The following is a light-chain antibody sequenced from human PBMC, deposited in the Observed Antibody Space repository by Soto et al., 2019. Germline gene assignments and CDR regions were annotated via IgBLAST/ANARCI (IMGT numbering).Light chain of an antibody. CDR1: ISDVGGYKY. CDR2: EVS. Sequence: QSALTQPPSASGSPGQSVTISCTGTISDVGGYKYVSWYQQYPGKAPKLMIYEVSKRPSGVPDRFSGSKSGNTASLTVSGLQAEDEADYYCSSYAGSHNLVFGGGTKVTVL. CDR3: SSYAGSHNLV. J-gene: IGLJ2*01. V-gene: IGLV2-8*01.